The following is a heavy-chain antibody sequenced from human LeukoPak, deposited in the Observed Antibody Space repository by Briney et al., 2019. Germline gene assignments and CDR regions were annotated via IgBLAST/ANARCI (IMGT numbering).Heavy chain of an antibody. CDR3: AREKTGTTWAEWYYFDY. CDR1: GFTFSSYW. V-gene: IGHV3-7*01. Sequence: PGGSLRLSCAASGFTFSSYWMSWVRQAPGKGLEWVANIKQDGSEKYYVDSVKGRFTISRDNAKNSLYLQMNSLRAEDTAVYYCAREKTGTTWAEWYYFDYWGQGTLVTVSS. CDR2: IKQDGSEK. J-gene: IGHJ4*02. D-gene: IGHD1-7*01.